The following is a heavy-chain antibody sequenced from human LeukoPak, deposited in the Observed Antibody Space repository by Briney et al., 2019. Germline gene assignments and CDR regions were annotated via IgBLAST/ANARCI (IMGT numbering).Heavy chain of an antibody. CDR1: GFTIDDHA. J-gene: IGHJ3*02. CDR2: ISWDGGST. CDR3: AKDASYSGSYYEAFDI. Sequence: GGSLSLSCAASGFTIDDHAMHWVRNAPGTGQEWVSLISWDGGSTYYADSVKGRFTISRDNSKNSLYLQMNSLRAEDTALYYCAKDASYSGSYYEAFDIWGQGTMVTVSS. D-gene: IGHD1-26*01. V-gene: IGHV3-43D*04.